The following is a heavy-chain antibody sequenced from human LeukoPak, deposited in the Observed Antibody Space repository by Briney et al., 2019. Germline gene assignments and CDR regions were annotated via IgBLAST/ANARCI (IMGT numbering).Heavy chain of an antibody. V-gene: IGHV3-73*01. D-gene: IGHD3-3*01. CDR3: TRHVEYDLWSGPTSYYYYGTDV. CDR2: IRSKANSYAT. J-gene: IGHJ6*02. CDR1: GFTFSGSA. Sequence: GGSLRLSCAASGFTFSGSAMHWVRQASGKGLEWVGRIRSKANSYATAYAASVKGRFTISRDDSKNTAYLQMNSLKTEDTAVYYCTRHVEYDLWSGPTSYYYYGTDVWGQGTTVTVSS.